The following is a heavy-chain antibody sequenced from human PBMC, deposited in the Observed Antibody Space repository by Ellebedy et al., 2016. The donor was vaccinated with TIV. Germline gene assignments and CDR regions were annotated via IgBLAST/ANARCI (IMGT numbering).Heavy chain of an antibody. Sequence: PGGSLRLSCAASGFTFSGYWMHWVRQPPGKGLVWVPRIATDGSSTTYADSVKGRFSISRDNAKNTLYLHMSSLRAEDTAVYYCVRDKQDYGGGYYFDGMDVWGQGTMVTIAS. CDR1: GFTFSGYW. D-gene: IGHD4-23*01. J-gene: IGHJ6*02. CDR2: IATDGSST. V-gene: IGHV3-74*01. CDR3: VRDKQDYGGGYYFDGMDV.